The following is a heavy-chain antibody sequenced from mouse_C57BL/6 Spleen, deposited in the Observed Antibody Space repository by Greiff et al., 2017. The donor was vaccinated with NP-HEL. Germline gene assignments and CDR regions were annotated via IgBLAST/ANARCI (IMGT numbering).Heavy chain of an antibody. CDR3: ARVGTTVVGWYYFDY. V-gene: IGHV1-61*01. J-gene: IGHJ2*01. CDR2: IYPSDSET. Sequence: QVQLQQPGAELVRPGSSVKLSCKASGYTFTSYWMDWVKQRPGQGLEWIGNIYPSDSETHYNQKFKDTATLTVDKSSSTAYMQLSSRTSEDSAVYYCARVGTTVVGWYYFDYWGQGTTLTVSS. D-gene: IGHD1-1*01. CDR1: GYTFTSYW.